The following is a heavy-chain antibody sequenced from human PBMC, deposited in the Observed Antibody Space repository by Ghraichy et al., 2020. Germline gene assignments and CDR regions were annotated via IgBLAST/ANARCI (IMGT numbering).Heavy chain of an antibody. D-gene: IGHD1-7*01. V-gene: IGHV4-59*01. J-gene: IGHJ6*03. CDR2: IYYSGST. CDR3: ARANFPRGPGPSYYYYMDV. CDR1: GGSISSYY. Sequence: SETLSLTCTVSGGSISSYYWSWIRQPPGKGLEWIGYIYYSGSTNYNPSLKSRVTISVDTSKNQFSLKLSSVTAADTAVYYCARANFPRGPGPSYYYYMDVWGKGTSVTVSS.